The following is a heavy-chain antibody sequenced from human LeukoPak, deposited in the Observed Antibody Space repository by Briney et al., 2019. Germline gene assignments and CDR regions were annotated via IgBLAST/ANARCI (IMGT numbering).Heavy chain of an antibody. D-gene: IGHD3-22*01. Sequence: GASVKVSCKSSGFTFTDEYIHWVRQARGQGREGMGRIIPILGIANYAQKFQGRVTITADKSTSTAYMELSSLRSEDTAVYYCARPKYYYDSSGWRAYYFDYWGQGTLVTVSS. CDR2: IIPILGIA. CDR3: ARPKYYYDSSGWRAYYFDY. CDR1: GFTFTDEY. J-gene: IGHJ4*02. V-gene: IGHV1-69*02.